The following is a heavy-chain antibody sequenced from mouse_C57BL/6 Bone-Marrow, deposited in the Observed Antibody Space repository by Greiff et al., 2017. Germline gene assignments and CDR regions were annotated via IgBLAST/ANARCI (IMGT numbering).Heavy chain of an antibody. CDR1: GYTFTSYG. J-gene: IGHJ3*01. CDR3: AREQVTRVVATPFAY. Sequence: VQGVESGAELARPGASVKLSCKASGYTFTSYGISWVKQRTGQGLEWIGEIYPRSGNTNYNEKFKGKATLTADKSSSTAYMELRSLTSEDSAVYFCAREQVTRVVATPFAYWGQGTLVTVSA. D-gene: IGHD1-1*01. V-gene: IGHV1-81*01. CDR2: IYPRSGNT.